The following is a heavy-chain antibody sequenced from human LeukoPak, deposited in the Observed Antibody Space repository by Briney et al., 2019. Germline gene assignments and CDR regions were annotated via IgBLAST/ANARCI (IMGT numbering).Heavy chain of an antibody. J-gene: IGHJ4*02. D-gene: IGHD6-13*01. CDR1: GFTFSSYS. Sequence: GGSLRLSCAASGFTFSSYSMNWVRQAPGKGLEWVSSISSSSSYIYYADSVKGRFTISRDNAKNSLYLQMNSLRAEDTALYYCVKAGGYGIEAAGMSALYFDYWGQGTLVTVSS. CDR3: VKAGGYGIEAAGMSALYFDY. CDR2: ISSSSSYI. V-gene: IGHV3-21*04.